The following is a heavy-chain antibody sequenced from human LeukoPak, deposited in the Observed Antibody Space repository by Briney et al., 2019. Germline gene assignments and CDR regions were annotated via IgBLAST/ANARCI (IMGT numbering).Heavy chain of an antibody. CDR2: IYYSGST. CDR1: GGSISSSSYY. J-gene: IGHJ4*02. Sequence: NPSETLSLTCTVSGGSISSSSYYWGWIRQPPGKGLEWIGSIYYSGSTYYNPSLKSRVTISVDTSKNQFSLKLSSVTAADTAVYHCARVPGDSSSCFDYWGQGTLVTVSS. CDR3: ARVPGDSSSCFDY. D-gene: IGHD6-13*01. V-gene: IGHV4-39*07.